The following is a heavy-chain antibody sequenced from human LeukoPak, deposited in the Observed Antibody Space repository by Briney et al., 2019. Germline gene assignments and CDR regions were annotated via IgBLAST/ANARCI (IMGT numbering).Heavy chain of an antibody. V-gene: IGHV3-21*01. CDR1: GFTFSSYS. CDR2: ISSSSSYI. J-gene: IGHJ4*02. CDR3: ARVRYGDYNFDY. D-gene: IGHD4-17*01. Sequence: GGSLRLSCAASGFTFSSYSMNWVRQAPGKGLEWVSSISSSSSYIYYADSVKGRFTISRDNAKNSLYLQMNSLRAEDTAVYYCARVRYGDYNFDYWGQGTLVTVSS.